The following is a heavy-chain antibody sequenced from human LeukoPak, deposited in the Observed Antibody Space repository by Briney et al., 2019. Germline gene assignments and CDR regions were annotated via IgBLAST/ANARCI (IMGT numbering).Heavy chain of an antibody. Sequence: ASVKVSCKASGYTFSGYYMHWVRQAPGQGLEWMGWIDPNNGGTNYAQKFQGRVTMTRDTSISAAYMELSRLRSDDTAMYYCATEVGGIPHWGQGTLVTVSS. CDR2: IDPNNGGT. D-gene: IGHD3-16*02. J-gene: IGHJ4*02. V-gene: IGHV1-2*02. CDR3: ATEVGGIPH. CDR1: GYTFSGYY.